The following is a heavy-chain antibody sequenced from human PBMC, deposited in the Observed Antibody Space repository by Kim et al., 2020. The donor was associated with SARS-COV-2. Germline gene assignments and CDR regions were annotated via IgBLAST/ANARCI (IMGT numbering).Heavy chain of an antibody. V-gene: IGHV3-9*01. Sequence: KGRFTISRDNAKNSLYLQMNSLRAEDTALYYCAKDIFPKGIAVAEAAFDIWGQGTMVTVSS. D-gene: IGHD6-19*01. J-gene: IGHJ3*02. CDR3: AKDIFPKGIAVAEAAFDI.